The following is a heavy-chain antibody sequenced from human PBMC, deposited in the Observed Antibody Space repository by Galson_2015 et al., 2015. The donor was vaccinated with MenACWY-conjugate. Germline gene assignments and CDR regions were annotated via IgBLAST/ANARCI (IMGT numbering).Heavy chain of an antibody. J-gene: IGHJ4*02. D-gene: IGHD1-26*01. CDR2: ISYSGST. V-gene: IGHV4-39*07. CDR1: GGSVSSTSYF. Sequence: LSLTCSVSGGSVSSTSYFWDWIRQPPGKGLEWIGTISYSGSTYYNPSLKSRVTISVDTSKDQFSLKLTSVTAADTALYYCARDARIVGATAIDYWGQGTLVTVSS. CDR3: ARDARIVGATAIDY.